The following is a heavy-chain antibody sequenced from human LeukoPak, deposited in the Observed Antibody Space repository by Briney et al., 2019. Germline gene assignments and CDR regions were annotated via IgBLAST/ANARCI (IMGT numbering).Heavy chain of an antibody. CDR1: GFTVSSNY. V-gene: IGHV3-53*04. Sequence: PGGSLRLSCAASGFTVSSNYMSWVRQAPGKGLEWVSVIYSGGSTYYADSVKGRFTNSRHNSKNTLYLQMNSLRAEDTAVYYCARVQSTYYFDYWGQGTLVTVSS. CDR2: IYSGGST. CDR3: ARVQSTYYFDY. J-gene: IGHJ4*02.